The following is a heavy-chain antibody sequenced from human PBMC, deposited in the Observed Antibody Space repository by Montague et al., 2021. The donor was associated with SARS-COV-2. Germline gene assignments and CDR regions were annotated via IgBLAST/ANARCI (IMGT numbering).Heavy chain of an antibody. CDR1: GFTFSSYS. CDR2: ISSSSSYI. V-gene: IGHV3-21*01. J-gene: IGHJ6*02. CDR3: ARDPLDYGLWSSGSYYNAYYYYYGMDV. Sequence: SLRLSCAASGFTFSSYSMNWVRQAPGKGLKWVSSISSSSSYIYYADSVKGRFTISRDNVKNSLYLQMNSLRAEDTAVYYCARDPLDYGLWSSGSYYNAYYYYYGMDVWGQGTTVTVSS. D-gene: IGHD3-10*01.